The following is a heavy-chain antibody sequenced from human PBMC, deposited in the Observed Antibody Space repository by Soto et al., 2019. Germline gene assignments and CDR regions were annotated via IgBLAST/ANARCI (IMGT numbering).Heavy chain of an antibody. D-gene: IGHD3-9*01. J-gene: IGHJ3*02. V-gene: IGHV3-7*01. Sequence: PGGSLRLSCAASGFTFSSYWMSWVRQAPGKGLEWVANIKQDGSEKYYVDSVKGRFTISRDNAKNSLYLQMNSLRAEDTAVYYCARDRLRRYFDWFDAFDIWGQGTMVTVSS. CDR2: IKQDGSEK. CDR3: ARDRLRRYFDWFDAFDI. CDR1: GFTFSSYW.